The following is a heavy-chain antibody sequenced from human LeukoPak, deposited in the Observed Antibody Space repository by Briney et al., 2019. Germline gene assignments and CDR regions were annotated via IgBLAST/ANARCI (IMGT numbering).Heavy chain of an antibody. D-gene: IGHD6-25*01. CDR2: ISYDGSNK. CDR3: AKEGTAWDY. V-gene: IGHV3-30*04. CDR1: GFTFSSYA. J-gene: IGHJ4*02. Sequence: GGSLRLSCAASGFTFSSYAMHWVRQAPGKGLEWVAVISYDGSNKYYADSVKGRFTISRDNSKNTLYLQMNSLRAEDTAVYYCAKEGTAWDYWGQGTLVTVSS.